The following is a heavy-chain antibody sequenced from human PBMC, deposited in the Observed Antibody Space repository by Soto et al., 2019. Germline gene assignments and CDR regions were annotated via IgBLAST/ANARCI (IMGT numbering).Heavy chain of an antibody. D-gene: IGHD2-15*01. J-gene: IGHJ5*02. CDR2: IYSGGST. CDR1: GFTVSSNY. CDR3: ARAVKRAKEYCSGGSCGGWFDP. Sequence: GGSLRLSCAASGFTVSSNYMSWVRQAPGKGLEWVSVIYSGGSTYYADSVKGRFTISRDNSENTLYLQMNSLRAEDTAVYYCARAVKRAKEYCSGGSCGGWFDPWGQGTLVTVSS. V-gene: IGHV3-66*01.